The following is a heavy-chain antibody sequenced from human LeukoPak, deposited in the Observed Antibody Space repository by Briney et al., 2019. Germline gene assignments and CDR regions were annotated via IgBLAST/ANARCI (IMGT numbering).Heavy chain of an antibody. J-gene: IGHJ4*02. Sequence: GGSLRLSCGASGFTFSTYAMGWVRQAPGKGLEWVSSISGTGGSTSCAASVKGRFTISRDQSKDTPYLQMNSLRAEDTALYYCVKEFWAAAGTVGLFDFWGLGTLVTVSS. CDR1: GFTFSTYA. D-gene: IGHD6-13*01. CDR3: VKEFWAAAGTVGLFDF. CDR2: ISGTGGST. V-gene: IGHV3-23*01.